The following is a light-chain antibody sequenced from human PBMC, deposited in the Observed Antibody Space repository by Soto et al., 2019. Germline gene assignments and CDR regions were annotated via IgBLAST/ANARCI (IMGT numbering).Light chain of an antibody. Sequence: EIVLTQSPATLSLSPGERVTLSCRASQSVSSYLAWYQQKPGQAPRLLIHDASNRATGIPVRFSGSGSGTDFTLTISSLEPEDFAVYYCQQRTKWPPTFGQGTRLEIK. J-gene: IGKJ5*01. CDR1: QSVSSY. CDR2: DAS. CDR3: QQRTKWPPT. V-gene: IGKV3-11*01.